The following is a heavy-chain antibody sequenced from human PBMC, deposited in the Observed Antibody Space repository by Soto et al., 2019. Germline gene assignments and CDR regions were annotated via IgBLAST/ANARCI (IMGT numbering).Heavy chain of an antibody. J-gene: IGHJ5*01. CDR2: VYYSGRT. CDR3: ARQKLEFLNWFDS. CDR1: GASVSSDTHY. Sequence: SETLSLTCTVSGASVSSDTHYWAWVRQPLGKGLEWIGCVYYSGRTYYNPSLKSRVSISIDTSKNQFSVKLTSMTAADTAIYFCARQKLEFLNWFDSWRQGTLVTVSS. D-gene: IGHD1-1*01. V-gene: IGHV4-39*01.